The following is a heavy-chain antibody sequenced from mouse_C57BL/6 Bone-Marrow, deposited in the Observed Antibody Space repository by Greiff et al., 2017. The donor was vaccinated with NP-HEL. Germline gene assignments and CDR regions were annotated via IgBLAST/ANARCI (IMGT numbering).Heavy chain of an antibody. Sequence: EVQLVESEGGLVQPGSSMKLSCTASGFTFSDYYMAWVRQVPEKGLEWVANINYDGSSTYYLDSLKSRFIISRDNAKNSLYLQMSSLKSEDTATYYCARGGTGFAYWGQGTVVTVSA. CDR2: INYDGSST. J-gene: IGHJ3*01. CDR3: ARGGTGFAY. V-gene: IGHV5-16*01. CDR1: GFTFSDYY. D-gene: IGHD3-3*01.